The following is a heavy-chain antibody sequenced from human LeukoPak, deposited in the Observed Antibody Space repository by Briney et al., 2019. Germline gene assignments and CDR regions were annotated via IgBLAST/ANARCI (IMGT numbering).Heavy chain of an antibody. D-gene: IGHD5-12*01. V-gene: IGHV3-7*05. Sequence: GGSLRLSCAASGFTFSSYWMSWVRQAPGKGLEWVANIKQDGSEKYYVDSVKGRFTITRDNARNSLYLKMNNLRAEDTAVYYCASISSGYGKDYWGQGTLVTVSS. CDR2: IKQDGSEK. J-gene: IGHJ4*02. CDR3: ASISSGYGKDY. CDR1: GFTFSSYW.